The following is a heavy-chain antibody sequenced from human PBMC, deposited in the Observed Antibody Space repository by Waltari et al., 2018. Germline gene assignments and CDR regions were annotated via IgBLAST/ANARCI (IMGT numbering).Heavy chain of an antibody. CDR1: GGSISSGSYY. Sequence: QVQLQESGPGLVKPSQTLSLTCTVSGGSISSGSYYWSWIRPPAGKGLEWIGYIYTSGSTNYNPSLKSRVTISVDTSKNQFSLKLSSVTAADTAVYYCARSFHTYYYDSSGWEWGQGTLVTVSS. CDR2: IYTSGST. D-gene: IGHD3-22*01. J-gene: IGHJ4*02. V-gene: IGHV4-61*09. CDR3: ARSFHTYYYDSSGWE.